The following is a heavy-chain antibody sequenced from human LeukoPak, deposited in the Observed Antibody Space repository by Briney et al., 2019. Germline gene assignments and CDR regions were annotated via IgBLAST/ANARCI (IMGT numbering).Heavy chain of an antibody. V-gene: IGHV1-18*01. Sequence: ASVKVSCKASGYTFTSYGISWVRQAPGQGLEWMGWTSAYNGNTNYAQKLQGRVTMTTDTSTSTAYMELRSLRSDDTAVYYCARTLLETSWFDPWGQGTLVTVSS. CDR1: GYTFTSYG. J-gene: IGHJ5*02. CDR2: TSAYNGNT. CDR3: ARTLLETSWFDP. D-gene: IGHD1-1*01.